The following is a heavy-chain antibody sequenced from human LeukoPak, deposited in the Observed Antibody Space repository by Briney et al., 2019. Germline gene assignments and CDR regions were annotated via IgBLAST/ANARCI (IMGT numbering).Heavy chain of an antibody. Sequence: SVKVSCKASGGTFSSYAISWVRQAPGQGLEWMGGIIPIFGTANYAQKFQGRVTITADESTSTAYMELSSLRSEDTAVYYCARGLVRGSLSWFDPWGQGTLVTVSS. J-gene: IGHJ5*02. V-gene: IGHV1-69*13. CDR2: IIPIFGTA. CDR1: GGTFSSYA. CDR3: ARGLVRGSLSWFDP. D-gene: IGHD1-26*01.